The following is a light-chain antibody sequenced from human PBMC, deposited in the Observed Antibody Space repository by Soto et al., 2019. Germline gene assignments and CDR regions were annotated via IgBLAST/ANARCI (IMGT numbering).Light chain of an antibody. CDR1: QSVSSSY. CDR2: GAS. V-gene: IGKV3-20*01. J-gene: IGKJ4*02. CDR3: QQYGSSPPNT. Sequence: EIVLTQSPGTLSLSPGERATLSCRASQSVSSSYLAWYQQKPGQAPRLLIYGASSRATGIPDRFSGSGSGTDFTLTISRLEPEDFAMYYCQQYGSSPPNTFGGGTKVDIK.